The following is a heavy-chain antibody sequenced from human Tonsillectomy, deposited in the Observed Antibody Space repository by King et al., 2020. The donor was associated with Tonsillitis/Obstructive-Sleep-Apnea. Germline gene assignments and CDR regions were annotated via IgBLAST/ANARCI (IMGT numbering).Heavy chain of an antibody. D-gene: IGHD1-7*01. Sequence: VQLVESGSELKKPGAAVKVSCKASGYTFTSYAMNWVRQAPGQGLEWRGWINTNTGNSRYAQGFTGRFVFSLDTSVSTAYLQISSLKAEDTAVYYCAREWRSVTVTISFDPWGQGTLVTVAS. CDR1: GYTFTSYA. J-gene: IGHJ5*02. CDR2: INTNTGNS. CDR3: AREWRSVTVTISFDP. V-gene: IGHV7-4-1*02.